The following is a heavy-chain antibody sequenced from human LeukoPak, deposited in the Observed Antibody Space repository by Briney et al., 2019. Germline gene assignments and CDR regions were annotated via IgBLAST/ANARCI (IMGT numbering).Heavy chain of an antibody. D-gene: IGHD6-19*01. CDR1: GGSISSYY. Sequence: SETLSLTCTVSGGSISSYYWSWIRQPPGKGLEWIGYIYYSRSTNYNPSLKSRVTISVDTSKNQFSLKLSSVTAADTAVYYCARDRVAVAEYDAFDIWGQGTMVTVSS. CDR2: IYYSRST. J-gene: IGHJ3*02. V-gene: IGHV4-59*12. CDR3: ARDRVAVAEYDAFDI.